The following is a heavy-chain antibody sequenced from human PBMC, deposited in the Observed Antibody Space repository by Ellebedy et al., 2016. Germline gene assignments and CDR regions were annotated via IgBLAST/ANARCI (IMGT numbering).Heavy chain of an antibody. D-gene: IGHD3-10*01. CDR1: GGSISRYY. V-gene: IGHV4-59*12. CDR3: ARERAMVRGVMSPPYYYYMDV. J-gene: IGHJ6*03. CDR2: IYYSGST. Sequence: SETLSLTCTVSGGSISRYYWSWIRQPPGKGLEWIGYIYYSGSTNYNPSLKSRVTISVDTSKNQFSLKLSSVTAADTAVYYCARERAMVRGVMSPPYYYYMDVWGKGTTVTVSS.